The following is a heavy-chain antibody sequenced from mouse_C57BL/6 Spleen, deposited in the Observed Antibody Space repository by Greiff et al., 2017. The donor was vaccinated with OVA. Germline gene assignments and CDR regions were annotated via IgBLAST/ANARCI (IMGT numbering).Heavy chain of an antibody. Sequence: QVQLKQSGAELVRPGASVTLSCKASGYTFTDYEMHWVKQTPVHGLEWIGAIDPETGGTAYNQKFKGKAILTADKSSSTAYMELRSLTSEDSAVYYCTRGGISHYYGSIHWYFDVWGTGTTVTVSS. CDR1: GYTFTDYE. CDR2: IDPETGGT. J-gene: IGHJ1*03. V-gene: IGHV1-15*01. D-gene: IGHD1-1*01. CDR3: TRGGISHYYGSIHWYFDV.